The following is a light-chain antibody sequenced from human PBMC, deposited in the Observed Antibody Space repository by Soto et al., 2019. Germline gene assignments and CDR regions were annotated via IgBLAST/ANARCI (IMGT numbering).Light chain of an antibody. CDR3: QQYGNSPLIT. CDR2: GAS. V-gene: IGKV3-20*01. J-gene: IGKJ5*01. Sequence: EIVLTQSPGPLSLSPGERATLSCRASQSVSNTYLAWYQQKPGQAPRLLIFGASNRATGIPDRFSGSGSGTDFTLTISRLEPEDFAMYYCQQYGNSPLITFGQGTRLEIK. CDR1: QSVSNTY.